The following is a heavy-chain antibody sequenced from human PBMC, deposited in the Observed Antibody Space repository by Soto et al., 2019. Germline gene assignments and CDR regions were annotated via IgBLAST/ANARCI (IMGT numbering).Heavy chain of an antibody. CDR2: ISYDGSNK. D-gene: IGHD1-26*01. CDR1: GFTFSSYA. Sequence: GGSLRLSCAASGFTFSSYAMHWVRQAPGKGLEWVAVISYDGSNKYYADSVKGRFTIPRDNSKNTLYLQMNSLRAEDTAVYYCAVGNDYWGQGTLVTVSS. CDR3: AVGNDY. V-gene: IGHV3-30-3*01. J-gene: IGHJ4*02.